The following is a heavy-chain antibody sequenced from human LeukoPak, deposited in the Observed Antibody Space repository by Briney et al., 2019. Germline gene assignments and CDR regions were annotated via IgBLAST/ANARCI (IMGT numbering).Heavy chain of an antibody. CDR1: GFTFSSYG. J-gene: IGHJ6*02. CDR3: AKVPDYYDSSGYYYYYGMDV. CDR2: IRYDGGNK. D-gene: IGHD3-22*01. V-gene: IGHV3-30*02. Sequence: GGSLRLSCAASGFTFSSYGMHWVRQAPGKGLEWVAFIRYDGGNKYYADSVKGRFTISRDNSKNTLYLQMNSLRAEDTAVYYCAKVPDYYDSSGYYYYYGMDVWGQGTTVTVSS.